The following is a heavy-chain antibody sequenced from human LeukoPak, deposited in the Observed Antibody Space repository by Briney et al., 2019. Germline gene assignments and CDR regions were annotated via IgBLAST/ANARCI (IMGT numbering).Heavy chain of an antibody. CDR2: VRPDGGQA. CDR1: GFLFSNYW. V-gene: IGHV3-7*01. CDR3: VRLMGDVTTYDF. D-gene: IGHD3/OR15-3a*01. J-gene: IGHJ4*02. Sequence: GGSLRLSCAASGFLFSNYWMSWVRQAPGKGLEWVASVRPDGGQAYYLASIRGRFTIYRGNAEKSLFLQMSSLGAEDTAVYYCVRLMGDVTTYDFWGRGTLVAVSS.